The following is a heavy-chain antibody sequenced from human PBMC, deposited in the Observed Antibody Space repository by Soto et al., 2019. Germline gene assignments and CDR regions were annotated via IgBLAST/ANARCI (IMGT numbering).Heavy chain of an antibody. Sequence: GASVKVSCKASGYTFTGYCMHWVRQAPGQGLEWMGWINPNSGGTNYAQKFQGRVTMTRDTSISTAYMELSRLRSDDTAVYYCARGHYGDYAPNYYYYYGMDVWGQGTTVTVS. CDR3: ARGHYGDYAPNYYYYYGMDV. V-gene: IGHV1-2*02. CDR1: GYTFTGYC. D-gene: IGHD4-17*01. J-gene: IGHJ6*02. CDR2: INPNSGGT.